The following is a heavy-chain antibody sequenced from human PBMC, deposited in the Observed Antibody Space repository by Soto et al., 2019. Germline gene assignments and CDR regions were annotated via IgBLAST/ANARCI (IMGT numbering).Heavy chain of an antibody. V-gene: IGHV1-69*12. D-gene: IGHD3-16*01. Sequence: QVQLVQSGAEVKKPGSSVKVSCKASGGTFSSYAISWVRQAPGQGLEWMGGIIPIFGTANYAQKFQGRVXIXADXSTSTAYMELSSLRSEDTAVYYCASYDAAYNWFDPWGQGTLVTVSS. CDR2: IIPIFGTA. CDR1: GGTFSSYA. J-gene: IGHJ5*02. CDR3: ASYDAAYNWFDP.